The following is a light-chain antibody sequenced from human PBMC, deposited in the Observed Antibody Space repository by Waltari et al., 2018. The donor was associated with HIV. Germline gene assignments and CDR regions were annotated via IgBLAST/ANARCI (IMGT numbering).Light chain of an antibody. CDR2: DVS. V-gene: IGLV2-14*03. CDR3: SSFTSDFTFV. Sequence: QSALTQPPSASGSPGQSVTISCTGTGSDIGTYNYVSWYQQHPGKAPKLIIYDVSERPSSISDRFSGSKSANTASLTISGLQPEDEADYYCSSFTSDFTFVFGTGTRVTVL. CDR1: GSDIGTYNY. J-gene: IGLJ1*01.